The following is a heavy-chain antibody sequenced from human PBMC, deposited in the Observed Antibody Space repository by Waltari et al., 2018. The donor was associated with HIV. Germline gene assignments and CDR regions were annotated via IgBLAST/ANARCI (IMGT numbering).Heavy chain of an antibody. D-gene: IGHD6-19*01. J-gene: IGHJ4*02. V-gene: IGHV4-59*01. Sequence: QVQLQESGPGLVKPSETLSLTCSVSGGSFSGYYWNWIRQTPGKGLEGIGSFYYTGTTNPNPSLMSRVTISGDTSRNQFSLKLSSVTAADTAIYYCAREAGGSGWKFDYWGQGALVTVSS. CDR2: FYYTGTT. CDR3: AREAGGSGWKFDY. CDR1: GGSFSGYY.